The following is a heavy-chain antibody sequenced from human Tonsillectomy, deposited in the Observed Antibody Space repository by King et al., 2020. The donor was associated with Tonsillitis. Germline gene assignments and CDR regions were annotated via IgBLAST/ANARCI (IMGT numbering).Heavy chain of an antibody. V-gene: IGHV3-30*04. CDR2: ISYDGSNK. CDR1: GFTFSSYA. CDR3: ARELNGFDY. Sequence: VQLVESGGGVVQPGRSLRLSCAASGFTFSSYAMHWVRQAPGKGLEWVAVISYDGSNKYYADSVKGRFTISRDNSKNTLYLQMNSLRAVDTAVYYCARELNGFDYWGQGTLVTVSS. D-gene: IGHD2-8*01. J-gene: IGHJ4*02.